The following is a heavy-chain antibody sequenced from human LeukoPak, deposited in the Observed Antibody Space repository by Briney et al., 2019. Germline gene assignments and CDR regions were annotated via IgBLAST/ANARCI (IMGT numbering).Heavy chain of an antibody. Sequence: GGSLRLSCIASGFTFSSYEMNWVRQAPGKGLEWVSYISSSGSTTYYADSVKGRFTISRDNAKNSLYLQMNSLRAEDTAVYYCARDPSDFRVLNYYDSSGYLDYWGQGTLATVSS. CDR1: GFTFSSYE. CDR3: ARDPSDFRVLNYYDSSGYLDY. V-gene: IGHV3-48*03. D-gene: IGHD3-22*01. CDR2: ISSSGSTT. J-gene: IGHJ4*02.